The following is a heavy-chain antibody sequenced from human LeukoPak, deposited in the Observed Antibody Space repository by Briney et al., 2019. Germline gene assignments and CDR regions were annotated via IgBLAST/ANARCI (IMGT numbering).Heavy chain of an antibody. CDR3: ARGLPDDFWSGSHGY. D-gene: IGHD3-3*01. Sequence: EASVKVSCKASGYTFTSYGISWVRQAPGQGLEWMGWISAYNGNTDYAQKLQGRVTVTTDTSTSTAYMELRSLRSDDTAVYYCARGLPDDFWSGSHGYWGQGTLVTVSS. CDR2: ISAYNGNT. J-gene: IGHJ4*02. CDR1: GYTFTSYG. V-gene: IGHV1-18*01.